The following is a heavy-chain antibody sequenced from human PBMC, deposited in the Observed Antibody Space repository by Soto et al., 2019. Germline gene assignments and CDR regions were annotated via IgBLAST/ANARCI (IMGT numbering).Heavy chain of an antibody. CDR3: AKSGGYAVY. J-gene: IGHJ4*02. V-gene: IGHV3-23*01. Sequence: GGSLRLSCAASGFTFSSYWMSWVRQAPGKGLEWVANISSSGSTIYYADSVKGRFTISRDNSKNTLYLQMNSLRAEDTAVYYCAKSGGYAVYWGQGTLVTVSS. CDR1: GFTFSSYW. CDR2: ISSSGSTI. D-gene: IGHD1-1*01.